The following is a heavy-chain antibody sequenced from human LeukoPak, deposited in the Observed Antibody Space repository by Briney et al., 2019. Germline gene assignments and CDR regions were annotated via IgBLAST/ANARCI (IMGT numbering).Heavy chain of an antibody. J-gene: IGHJ6*02. CDR2: LNTDGSST. V-gene: IGHV3-74*01. Sequence: GGSLRLSCAASGFTFSSYWMHWVRQVPGRGLVWVSRLNTDGSSTSYADSVKGRFTISRDNARNTLYLQMNSLRAEDTAVYYCARDDAFRGVGMDVWGQGTTVTVSS. D-gene: IGHD3-16*01. CDR1: GFTFSSYW. CDR3: ARDDAFRGVGMDV.